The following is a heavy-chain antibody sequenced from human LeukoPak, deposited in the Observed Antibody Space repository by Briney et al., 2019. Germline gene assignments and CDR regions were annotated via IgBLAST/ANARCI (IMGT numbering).Heavy chain of an antibody. CDR1: GGSISSGGYY. CDR3: ARYCSSTSCRWFDP. CDR2: IYYTGST. Sequence: SQTLSLTCTVSGGSISSGGYYWSWIRQHPGKGLEWIGYIYYTGSTYYNPSPKSRVIISVDTSKNQFSLELNSVTAADTAVYYCARYCSSTSCRWFDPWGQGTLVTVSS. J-gene: IGHJ5*02. V-gene: IGHV4-31*03. D-gene: IGHD2-2*01.